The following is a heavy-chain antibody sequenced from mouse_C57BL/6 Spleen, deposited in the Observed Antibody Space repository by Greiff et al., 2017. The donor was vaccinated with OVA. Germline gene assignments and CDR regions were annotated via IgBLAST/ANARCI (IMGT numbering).Heavy chain of an antibody. CDR3: ARSYYYGSSDYYAMEY. CDR1: GYSFTGYY. CDR2: IYPYNGVS. V-gene: IGHV1-31*01. D-gene: IGHD1-1*01. J-gene: IGHJ4*01. Sequence: EVQLQQSGPELVKPGASVKISCKASGYSFTGYYMHWVKQSHGNILDWIGYIYPYNGVSSYNQKFKGTATLNVDKSSSTAYMELRSLTSEDSAVYYCARSYYYGSSDYYAMEYWGQGTSVTVSS.